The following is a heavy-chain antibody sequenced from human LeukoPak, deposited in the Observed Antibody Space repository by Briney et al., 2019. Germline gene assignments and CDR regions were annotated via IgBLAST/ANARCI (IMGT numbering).Heavy chain of an antibody. CDR3: ARDGSVADPDY. CDR2: ISDSSSYI. V-gene: IGHV3-21*06. Sequence: GGSLRLSCAASGFTFSSYSMNWVRHAPGKGLEWVSSISDSSSYIYYADSVKGRFTISRDNAKSSLYLQMNSLRAEDTAVYYCARDGSVADPDYWGQGTLVTVSS. J-gene: IGHJ4*02. D-gene: IGHD6-19*01. CDR1: GFTFSSYS.